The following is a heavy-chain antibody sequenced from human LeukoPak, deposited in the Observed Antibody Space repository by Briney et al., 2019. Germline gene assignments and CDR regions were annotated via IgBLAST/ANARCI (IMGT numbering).Heavy chain of an antibody. V-gene: IGHV1-46*01. D-gene: IGHD6-13*01. Sequence: ASVKVSCKASGYTFTSYYMHWVRQAPGQGLEWMAIINPSGGSTSCTQKFQGRVTMTRDTSTSTVYMELSSLRSEDTAIYYCARVGVPGATSSWLSAWGQGTLVTVSS. CDR1: GYTFTSYY. CDR3: ARVGVPGATSSWLSA. J-gene: IGHJ5*02. CDR2: INPSGGST.